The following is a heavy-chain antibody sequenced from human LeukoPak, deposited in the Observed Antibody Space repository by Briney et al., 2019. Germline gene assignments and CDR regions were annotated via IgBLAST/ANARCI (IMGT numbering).Heavy chain of an antibody. CDR2: FHDGGST. CDR1: GGSVSNY. Sequence: PSETLSLTCSVSGGSVSNYWSWIRPPPGKGLEWIGFFHDGGSTNYNPSLKSRVTISVDTSKNQFSLKLSSVTAADTAVYYCARVLYYYYYMDVWGKGTTVTVSS. J-gene: IGHJ6*03. V-gene: IGHV4-59*02. CDR3: ARVLYYYYYMDV.